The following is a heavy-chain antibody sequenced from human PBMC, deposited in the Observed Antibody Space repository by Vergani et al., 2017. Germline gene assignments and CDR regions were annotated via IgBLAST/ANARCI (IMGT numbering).Heavy chain of an antibody. D-gene: IGHD3-10*01. J-gene: IGHJ4*02. CDR2: ISWNSGII. CDR3: ARVGRGGYYFDY. CDR1: GFTFDDYA. V-gene: IGHV3-9*01. Sequence: EVQLVESGGGLVQPGRSLRLSCAASGFTFDDYAMHWVRQAPGKGLEWVSGISWNSGIIGYADSVKGRFTISRDNAKNSLYLQMNSLRAEDTAVYYCARVGRGGYYFDYWGQGTLVTVSS.